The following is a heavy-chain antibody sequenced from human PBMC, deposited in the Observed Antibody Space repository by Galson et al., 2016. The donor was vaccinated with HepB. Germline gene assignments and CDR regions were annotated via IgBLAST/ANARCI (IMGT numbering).Heavy chain of an antibody. CDR1: GFTFNSYA. D-gene: IGHD1-14*01. CDR2: ISDNGHAT. CDR3: AKCPPGTRGSLDS. Sequence: SLRLSCAGSGFTFNSYAMNWVRQAPGKGLEWISLISDNGHATYYADPVRGRFSIARDNSKNTLYLQMNSLRADDTAVYYCAKCPPGTRGSLDSWGLGTLGTVSS. J-gene: IGHJ4*02. V-gene: IGHV3-23*01.